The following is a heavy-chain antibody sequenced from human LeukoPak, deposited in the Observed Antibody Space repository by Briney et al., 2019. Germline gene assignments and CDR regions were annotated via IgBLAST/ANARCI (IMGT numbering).Heavy chain of an antibody. CDR2: IYYSGST. CDR3: ARARVAAAASNWFDP. CDR1: GGSISSYY. J-gene: IGHJ5*02. D-gene: IGHD6-13*01. Sequence: SETLSLTCTVSGGSISSYYWSWIRQPPGKGLEWIGYIYYSGSTNYNPSLKSRVTISVDTSKNQFSLKLSSVTAADTAVYYCARARVAAAASNWFDPWGQGTLVTVSS. V-gene: IGHV4-59*01.